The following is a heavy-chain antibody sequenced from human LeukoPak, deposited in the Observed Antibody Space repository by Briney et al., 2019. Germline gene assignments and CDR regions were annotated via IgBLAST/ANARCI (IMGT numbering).Heavy chain of an antibody. CDR3: ARGNYCSGGSCYDGAFDY. D-gene: IGHD2-15*01. CDR2: INPNNGNT. CDR1: GYTFTGYY. V-gene: IGHV1-18*04. Sequence: ASVKVSCKASGYTFTGYYMHWVRQAPGQGLEWMGWINPNNGNTNYAQKLQGRVTMTTDTSTSTAYMELRSLRSDDTAVYYCARGNYCSGGSCYDGAFDYWGQGTLVTVSS. J-gene: IGHJ4*02.